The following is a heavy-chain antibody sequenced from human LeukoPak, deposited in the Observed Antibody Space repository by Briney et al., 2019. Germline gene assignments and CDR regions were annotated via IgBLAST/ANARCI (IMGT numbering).Heavy chain of an antibody. V-gene: IGHV3-7*01. CDR2: IKQDGSEK. J-gene: IGHJ6*03. Sequence: GGSLRLSCAASGFTSSSYWMSWVRQAPGKGLEWVANIKQDGSEKYYVDSVKGRFTISRDNAKNSLYLQMNSLRAEDTAVYYCARDRNQLLFYYYYMDVWGKGTTVTVSS. CDR1: GFTSSSYW. D-gene: IGHD2-2*01. CDR3: ARDRNQLLFYYYYMDV.